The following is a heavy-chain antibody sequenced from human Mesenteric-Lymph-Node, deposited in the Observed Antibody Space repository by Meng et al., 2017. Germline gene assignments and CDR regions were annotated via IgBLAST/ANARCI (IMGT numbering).Heavy chain of an antibody. CDR3: ARDHSSGWYEDY. D-gene: IGHD6-19*01. J-gene: IGHJ4*02. V-gene: IGHV3-30*01. CDR1: GFTFSSYA. Sequence: QFVASGGGVVQSWWFLGLSCAASGFTFSSYAMRWVRQAPGEGLEWVAVISYDGSNKYYADSVKGRLTISRDNSKNTLYLQMTSLRAEDTAVYYCARDHSSGWYEDYWGQGTLVTVSS. CDR2: ISYDGSNK.